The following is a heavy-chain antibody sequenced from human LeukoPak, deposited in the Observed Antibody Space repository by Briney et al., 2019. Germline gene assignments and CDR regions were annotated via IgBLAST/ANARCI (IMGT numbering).Heavy chain of an antibody. V-gene: IGHV4-61*08. CDR3: ARLAGGPIA. CDR1: GGSISSGGYF. CDR2: IYYSGST. D-gene: IGHD3-16*01. J-gene: IGHJ4*02. Sequence: PSETLSLTCTVSGGSISSGGYFWSWIRQPPGKGLEWIGYIYYSGSTNYNPSLKSRVTMSVDTSKNQFSLKLTSVTAADTAVYYCARLAGGPIAWGQGTLVTVSS.